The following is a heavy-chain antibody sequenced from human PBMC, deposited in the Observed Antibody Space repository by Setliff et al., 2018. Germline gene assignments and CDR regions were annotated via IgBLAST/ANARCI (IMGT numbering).Heavy chain of an antibody. V-gene: IGHV4-38-2*01. Sequence: KPSETLSLTCGVSGFSISSGYYWGWIRQPPGKGLEWIGDVYRSGNTRFNPSLQSRLTLSVDMSANQFSLTLKSVTAADTAVYFCARRGSGSYYDGADFLSFDFWGQGAPVTVS. CDR2: VYRSGNT. J-gene: IGHJ4*02. CDR3: ARRGSGSYYDGADFLSFDF. CDR1: GFSISSGYY. D-gene: IGHD3-22*01.